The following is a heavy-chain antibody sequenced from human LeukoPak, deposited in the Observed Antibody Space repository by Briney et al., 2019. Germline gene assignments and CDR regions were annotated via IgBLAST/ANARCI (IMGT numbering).Heavy chain of an antibody. V-gene: IGHV4-61*08. D-gene: IGHD3-10*01. CDR2: IYYSGST. CDR3: ARDMEQAYYYGSGSYSVRHGMDV. J-gene: IGHJ6*02. Sequence: SETLSLTCTVSGGSISSGDYYWSWIRQPPGKGLEWIGYIYYSGSTNYNPSLKSRVTISVDTSKNQFSLKLSSVTAADTAVYYCARDMEQAYYYGSGSYSVRHGMDVWGQGTTVTVSS. CDR1: GGSISSGDYY.